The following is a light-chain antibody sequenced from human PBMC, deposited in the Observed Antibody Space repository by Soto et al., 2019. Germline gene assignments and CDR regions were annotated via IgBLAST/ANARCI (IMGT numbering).Light chain of an antibody. CDR1: HSINTSF. Sequence: EIVLTQSPRTLSLSPGDRATLSCRASHSINTSFLAWFQQKPGQAPRLLIYAASTRATGIPDRFSGSASETDFTLTINRLEPEDSAVYYCQQYDSAPFSLGPGTKVDIK. J-gene: IGKJ3*01. CDR3: QQYDSAPFS. CDR2: AAS. V-gene: IGKV3-20*01.